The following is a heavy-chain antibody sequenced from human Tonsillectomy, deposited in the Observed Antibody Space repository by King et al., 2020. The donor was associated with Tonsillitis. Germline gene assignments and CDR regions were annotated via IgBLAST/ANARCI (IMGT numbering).Heavy chain of an antibody. J-gene: IGHJ4*02. V-gene: IGHV3-66*01. Sequence: VQLVESGGGLVQPGGSLRLSCAASGFSVSSNYMGWVRQAPGKGLDWVSVIYSADSTYYADSVTGRFTISRDNSKNTLSLQMNSLRAEDTAVYYCARAPTARFFDCGGQGILVTVSS. CDR3: ARAPTARFFDC. CDR1: GFSVSSNY. CDR2: IYSADST.